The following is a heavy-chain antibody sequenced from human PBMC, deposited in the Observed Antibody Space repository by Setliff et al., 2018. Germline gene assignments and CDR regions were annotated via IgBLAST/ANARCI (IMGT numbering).Heavy chain of an antibody. J-gene: IGHJ5*02. D-gene: IGHD3-10*01. V-gene: IGHV3-30*03. CDR3: ARDRGGTNPWFDP. Sequence: PGGSLRLSCEASGFTFRTYGMYWVRQAPGKGLECVALISHDGSEKYYADSVEGRFTISRDNSTSTLYLHMNSLRAEDTAVYYCARDRGGTNPWFDPWGQGTLVTVSS. CDR2: ISHDGSEK. CDR1: GFTFRTYG.